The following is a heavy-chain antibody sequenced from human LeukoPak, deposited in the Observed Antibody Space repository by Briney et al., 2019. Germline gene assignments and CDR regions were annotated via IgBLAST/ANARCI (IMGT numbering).Heavy chain of an antibody. CDR1: GYTFTSYG. V-gene: IGHV1-18*01. D-gene: IGHD2-15*01. CDR2: ISAYNGNT. J-gene: IGHJ6*03. Sequence: ASVKVSCKASGYTFTSYGISRVRQAPGQGLEWMGWISAYNGNTNYAQKLQGRVTMTTDTSTSTAYMELRSLRSDDTAVYYCARNGCSGGSCYSSYYYYYMDVWGKGTTVTISS. CDR3: ARNGCSGGSCYSSYYYYYMDV.